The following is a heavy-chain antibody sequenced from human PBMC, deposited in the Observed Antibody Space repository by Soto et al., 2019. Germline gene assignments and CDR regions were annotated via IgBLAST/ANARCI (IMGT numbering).Heavy chain of an antibody. CDR3: AIDSSVTPMAPADSSYSGMDV. V-gene: IGHV3-23*01. J-gene: IGHJ6*02. CDR2: ISGSGGSA. Sequence: KAPGQLLDCVSAISGSGGSAYYADSVNGRFTISRDNSKNTLYLQMNSLRAEDTAVYYCAIDSSVTPMAPADSSYSGMDVWGQATTVTV. D-gene: IGHD5-18*01.